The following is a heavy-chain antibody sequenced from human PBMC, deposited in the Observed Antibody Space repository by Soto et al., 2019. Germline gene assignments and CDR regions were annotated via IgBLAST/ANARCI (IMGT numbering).Heavy chain of an antibody. CDR2: INHSGST. CDR1: GGSFSGYY. V-gene: IGHV4-34*01. CDR3: ARGGIVATGTPNWFDP. D-gene: IGHD5-12*01. J-gene: IGHJ5*02. Sequence: QVQLQQWGAGLLKPSETLSLTCAVYGGSFSGYYWSWIRQPPGKGLEWIGEINHSGSTNYNPSLKSRVTISVDTSKNQFSLKLSSVTAADTAVYYCARGGIVATGTPNWFDPWGQGTLVTVSS.